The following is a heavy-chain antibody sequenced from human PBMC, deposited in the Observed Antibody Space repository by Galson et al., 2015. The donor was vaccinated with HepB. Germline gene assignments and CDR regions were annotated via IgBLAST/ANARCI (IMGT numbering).Heavy chain of an antibody. CDR3: ASFFWGSNDFWRVGPSRMDV. Sequence: SVKVSCKASGYTFTSYDINWVRQATGQGLEWMGWMNPNSGNTGYAQKFQGRVTMTRNTSISTAYMELSSLRSEDTAVYYCASFFWGSNDFWRVGPSRMDVWGQGTTVTVSS. CDR1: GYTFTSYD. D-gene: IGHD3-3*01. J-gene: IGHJ6*02. V-gene: IGHV1-8*01. CDR2: MNPNSGNT.